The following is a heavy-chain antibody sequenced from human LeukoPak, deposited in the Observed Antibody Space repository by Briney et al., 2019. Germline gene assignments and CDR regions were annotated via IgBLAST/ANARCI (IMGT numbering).Heavy chain of an antibody. CDR1: AGSISTYY. J-gene: IGHJ4*02. CDR2: IYYSGST. CDR3: ARHVPNSGSYLFDY. V-gene: IGHV4-59*08. Sequence: SETPSLTCTVSAGSISTYYWSWIRQPPGKGLEWIGYIYYSGSTNYNPSLKSRVTISVDTSKNQFSLKVSSVTAADTAVYYCARHVPNSGSYLFDYWGQGTLVTVSS. D-gene: IGHD1-26*01.